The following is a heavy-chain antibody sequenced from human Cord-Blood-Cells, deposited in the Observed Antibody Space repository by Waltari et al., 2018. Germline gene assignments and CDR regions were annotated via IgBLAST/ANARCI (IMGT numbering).Heavy chain of an antibody. V-gene: IGHV1-2*04. Sequence: QVQLVQSGAEVKKPGASVKVSCKASEYTFTAYYMHWVRQDPGPGPEWMGWINPNSGGTNYAQKFQGWVTMTRDTSISTAYMELSRLRSDDTAVYYCARGDRGAGYDAFDIWGQGTMVTVSS. CDR3: ARGDRGAGYDAFDI. J-gene: IGHJ3*02. CDR2: INPNSGGT. CDR1: EYTFTAYY. D-gene: IGHD1-26*01.